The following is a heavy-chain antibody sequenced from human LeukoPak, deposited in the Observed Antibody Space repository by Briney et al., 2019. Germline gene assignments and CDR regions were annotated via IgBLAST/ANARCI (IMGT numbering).Heavy chain of an antibody. CDR1: GGSISSSSYY. Sequence: SETLSLTCTVSGGSISSSSYYWGWIRQPPGKGLEWIGSIYYSGSTYYNPSLKSRVTISVDTSKNQFSLKLSSVTAADTAVYYCARVRGQLRFLEWLLYTGPMDVWGKGTTVTVSS. J-gene: IGHJ6*04. CDR3: ARVRGQLRFLEWLLYTGPMDV. D-gene: IGHD3-3*01. CDR2: IYYSGST. V-gene: IGHV4-39*07.